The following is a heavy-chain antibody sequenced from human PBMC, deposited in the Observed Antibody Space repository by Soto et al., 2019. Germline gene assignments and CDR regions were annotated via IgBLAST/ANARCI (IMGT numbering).Heavy chain of an antibody. D-gene: IGHD5-18*01. CDR3: AKRVQLWLQLDY. CDR1: GFTFSSYA. Sequence: GGSLRLSCAAPGFTFSSYAMSWVRQAPGKGLEWVSAISGSGGSTYYADSVKGRFTISRDNSKNTLYLQMNSLRAEDTAVYYCAKRVQLWLQLDYWGQGTLVTVSS. V-gene: IGHV3-23*01. J-gene: IGHJ4*02. CDR2: ISGSGGST.